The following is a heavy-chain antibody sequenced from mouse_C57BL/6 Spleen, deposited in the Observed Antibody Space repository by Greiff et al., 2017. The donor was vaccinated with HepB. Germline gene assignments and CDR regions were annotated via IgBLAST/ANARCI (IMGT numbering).Heavy chain of an antibody. Sequence: EVQLQQSGPELVKPGASVKISCKASGYSFTGYYMNWVKQSPEKSLEWIGEINPSTGGTTYNQKFKAKATLTVDKSSSTAYMQIKSLTSEDSAVYYCAKGIGSSPYYYAMDYWGQGTSVTVSS. CDR3: AKGIGSSPYYYAMDY. J-gene: IGHJ4*01. V-gene: IGHV1-42*01. CDR2: INPSTGGT. CDR1: GYSFTGYY. D-gene: IGHD1-1*01.